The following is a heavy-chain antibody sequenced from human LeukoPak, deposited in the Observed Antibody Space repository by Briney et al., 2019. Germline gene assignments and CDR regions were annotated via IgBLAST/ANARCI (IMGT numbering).Heavy chain of an antibody. V-gene: IGHV4-30-4*01. Sequence: PSETLSLTCTVSGGSISSSDYYWSWIRQPPGKGLEWIGYIYYSGTTYCNPSLKSRVTILVDTSKNQFSLKLSSVTAADTAVYYCARFVVVPAAMRSFDYWGQGSLVTVSS. D-gene: IGHD2-2*01. J-gene: IGHJ4*02. CDR2: IYYSGTT. CDR3: ARFVVVPAAMRSFDY. CDR1: GGSISSSDYY.